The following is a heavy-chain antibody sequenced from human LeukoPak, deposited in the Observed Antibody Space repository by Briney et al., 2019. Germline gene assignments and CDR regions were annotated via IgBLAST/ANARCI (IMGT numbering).Heavy chain of an antibody. J-gene: IGHJ5*02. CDR1: GGTFSSYA. CDR3: ARVSDLYGSGSYYRWFDP. V-gene: IGHV1-69*13. CDR2: IIPIFGTA. Sequence: SVKVSCKASGGTFSSYAISWVRQAPGQGLEWMGGIIPIFGTANYAQKFQGRVTITADESTSTAYMELSSLRSEDTAVYYCARVSDLYGSGSYYRWFDPWGQGTLVTVSS. D-gene: IGHD3-10*01.